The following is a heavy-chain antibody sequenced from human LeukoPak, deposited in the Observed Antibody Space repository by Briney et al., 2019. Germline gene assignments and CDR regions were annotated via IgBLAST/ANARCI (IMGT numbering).Heavy chain of an antibody. V-gene: IGHV1-18*01. CDR1: GYTFTSYG. J-gene: IGHJ4*02. D-gene: IGHD2-15*01. Sequence: ASVKVSCKASGYTFTSYGISWVRQAPGQGLEWMGWISAYNGNTNYAQKLQGRVTMTTDTSTSTAYMELRSLRSDDTAVYYCARDTGYCSGGSCYRGAYYFDYWGQGTLVTVSS. CDR3: ARDTGYCSGGSCYRGAYYFDY. CDR2: ISAYNGNT.